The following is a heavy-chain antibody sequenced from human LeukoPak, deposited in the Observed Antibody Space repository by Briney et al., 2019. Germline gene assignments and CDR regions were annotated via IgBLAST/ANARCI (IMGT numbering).Heavy chain of an antibody. D-gene: IGHD3-3*01. J-gene: IGHJ4*02. V-gene: IGHV4-4*07. Sequence: SETLSLTCTVSGGSISGYYWTGIRQPAGKGLEWIGRIYSTGSTNYNPSLKSRVTMSVDTSKNQFSLKLSSVTAADTAVYYCARADFWSGYYTHFDCWGQGTLVTVSS. CDR2: IYSTGST. CDR1: GGSISGYY. CDR3: ARADFWSGYYTHFDC.